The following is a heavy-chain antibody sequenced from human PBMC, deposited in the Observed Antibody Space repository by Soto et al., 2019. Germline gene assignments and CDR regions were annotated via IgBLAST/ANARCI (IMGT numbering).Heavy chain of an antibody. Sequence: ASVKVSCKASGYTFTSYDINWVRQATGQGLEWMGWMNPYNGNTNYAQKLQGRVTMTTDTSTSTAYMELRSLRSDDTAVYYCARVGNKSLYYDILTGYPIPQTPDAFDIWGQGTMVTVS. CDR3: ARVGNKSLYYDILTGYPIPQTPDAFDI. D-gene: IGHD3-9*01. CDR2: MNPYNGNT. J-gene: IGHJ3*02. CDR1: GYTFTSYD. V-gene: IGHV1-18*01.